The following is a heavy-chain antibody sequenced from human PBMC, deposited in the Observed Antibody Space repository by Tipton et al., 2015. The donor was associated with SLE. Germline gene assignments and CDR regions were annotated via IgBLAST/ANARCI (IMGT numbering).Heavy chain of an antibody. CDR1: GGSISSKNYY. CDR3: AGDSGEIAFDI. D-gene: IGHD3-10*01. Sequence: TLSLTCTVSGGSISSKNYYWGWIRQPPGKGLEWIGSIHYSGSTYDNPSFKSRVTISVDTSKNQFSLKLSSVTAADTAVYYCAGDSGEIAFDIWGQGTMVTVSS. CDR2: IHYSGST. J-gene: IGHJ3*02. V-gene: IGHV4-39*07.